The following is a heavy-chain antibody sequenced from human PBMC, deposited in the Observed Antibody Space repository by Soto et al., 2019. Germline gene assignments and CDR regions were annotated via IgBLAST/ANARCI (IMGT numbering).Heavy chain of an antibody. Sequence: VQLVESGGGLVKPGGSLRLSCAASGFTFNDYYMTWIRQAPGKGLEWISYISISGSNIHYADSVKGRFTISSDNAKKSLYLQMDSLRAEDTAVYFCARGWRYDFWSGYFEFWGQGALVTVSS. D-gene: IGHD3-3*01. J-gene: IGHJ4*02. CDR2: ISISGSNI. V-gene: IGHV3-11*01. CDR1: GFTFNDYY. CDR3: ARGWRYDFWSGYFEF.